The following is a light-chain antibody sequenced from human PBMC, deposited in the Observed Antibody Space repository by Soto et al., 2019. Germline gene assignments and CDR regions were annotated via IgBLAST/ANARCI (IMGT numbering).Light chain of an antibody. CDR2: AAS. V-gene: IGKV1-27*01. Sequence: DIQMTQSASSLSASVGDRVTITCRASQGISNYLAWYQQKPGKVPKLLIYAASTLQSGVPSRFSGIGSGTDFTLTISILQTEDVAHYYCQKYNSAPLTFGGGTKVLIK. CDR3: QKYNSAPLT. J-gene: IGKJ4*01. CDR1: QGISNY.